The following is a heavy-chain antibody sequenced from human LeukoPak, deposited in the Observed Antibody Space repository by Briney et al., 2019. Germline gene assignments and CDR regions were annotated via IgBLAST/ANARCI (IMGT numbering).Heavy chain of an antibody. Sequence: ASVKVSCKASGYTFTSYGISWVRQAPGQGLEWMGWISAYNGYTNYAQKLQGRVTITTDTSTSTAYMELRSLRSEDTAVYYCARQVSSRQWLTTYYYYYMDVWGKGTTVTVSS. CDR1: GYTFTSYG. CDR2: ISAYNGYT. CDR3: ARQVSSRQWLTTYYYYYMDV. D-gene: IGHD6-19*01. V-gene: IGHV1-18*01. J-gene: IGHJ6*03.